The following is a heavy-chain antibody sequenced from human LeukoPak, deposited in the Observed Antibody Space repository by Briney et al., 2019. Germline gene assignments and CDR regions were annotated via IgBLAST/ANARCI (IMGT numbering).Heavy chain of an antibody. D-gene: IGHD3-10*02. CDR1: GFTFSSNI. CDR3: AELGITMIGGV. CDR2: ISYDGSHK. Sequence: GGSLRLSCAASGFTFSSNIMHWVRQAPGKGLEWVAAISYDGSHKYYADSVKGRFTISRDNSKNTLFLQMNSLRAEDTAVYYCAELGITMIGGVWGKGTTVTISS. V-gene: IGHV3-30*04. J-gene: IGHJ6*04.